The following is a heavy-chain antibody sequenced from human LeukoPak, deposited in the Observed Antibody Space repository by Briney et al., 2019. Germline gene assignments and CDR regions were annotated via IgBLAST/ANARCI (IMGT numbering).Heavy chain of an antibody. Sequence: SVKVSCKASGGTFSSYAISWVRQAPGQGLEWMGRIIPILGIANYAQKFQGRVTITADESTSTAYMELSSLRSEDTAVYYCAREGSSTSFDYYYYMDVWGKGTTVTVSS. J-gene: IGHJ6*03. D-gene: IGHD2-2*01. V-gene: IGHV1-69*04. CDR3: AREGSSTSFDYYYYMDV. CDR2: IIPILGIA. CDR1: GGTFSSYA.